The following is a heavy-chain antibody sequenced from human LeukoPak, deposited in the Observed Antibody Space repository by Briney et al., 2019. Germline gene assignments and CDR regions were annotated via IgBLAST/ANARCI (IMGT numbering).Heavy chain of an antibody. D-gene: IGHD6-19*01. CDR2: FSGSAIST. CDR3: AKTTGIAVAGYFDY. CDR1: EFTFSNYA. Sequence: GGSLRLSCAASEFTFSNYAMSWVRQAPGKGLEWVSSFSGSAISTYYADSVKGRFTISRDNSKNTLYLQMNSLGAEDTAVYYCAKTTGIAVAGYFDYWGQGTQVTVSS. J-gene: IGHJ4*02. V-gene: IGHV3-23*01.